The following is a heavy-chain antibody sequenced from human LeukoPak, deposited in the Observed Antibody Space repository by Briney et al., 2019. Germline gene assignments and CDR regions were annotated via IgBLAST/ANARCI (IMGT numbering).Heavy chain of an antibody. CDR2: IIPIFGTA. J-gene: IGHJ4*02. V-gene: IGHV1-69*13. Sequence: ASVKVSCKASGGTFSSYAISWVRQAPGQGLEWMGGIIPIFGTANYAQKFQGRVTITADESTSTAYMELSSLRSEDTAVYYCARDLRDGYNIYFDYWGQGTLVTVSS. CDR1: GGTFSSYA. D-gene: IGHD5-24*01. CDR3: ARDLRDGYNIYFDY.